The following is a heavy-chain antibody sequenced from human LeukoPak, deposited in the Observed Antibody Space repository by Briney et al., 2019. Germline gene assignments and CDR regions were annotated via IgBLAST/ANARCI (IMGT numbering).Heavy chain of an antibody. J-gene: IGHJ4*02. CDR3: ASEVGGYFDY. CDR2: IYYSGST. Sequence: SETPSLTCTVSGGSISSYYWSWIRQPPGKGLEWIGYIYYSGSTNYNPSLKSRVTISVDTSKNQFSLKLSSVTAADTAVYYCASEVGGYFDYWGQGTLVTVSS. V-gene: IGHV4-59*01. D-gene: IGHD1-26*01. CDR1: GGSISSYY.